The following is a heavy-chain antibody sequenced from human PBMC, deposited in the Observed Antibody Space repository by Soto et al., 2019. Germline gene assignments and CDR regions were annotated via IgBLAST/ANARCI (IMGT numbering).Heavy chain of an antibody. D-gene: IGHD3-22*01. CDR2: ISYDGSNK. J-gene: IGHJ3*02. CDR1: GFTFSSYA. V-gene: IGHV3-30-3*01. CDR3: ARGFSGYYDSSGYLGAGDAFDI. Sequence: QVQLVESGGGVGQPGRSLRLSCAASGFTFSSYAMHWVRQAPGKGLEWVAVISYDGSNKYYADSVKGRFTISRDNSKNTLYLQMNSLRAEDTAVYYCARGFSGYYDSSGYLGAGDAFDIWGQGTMVTVSS.